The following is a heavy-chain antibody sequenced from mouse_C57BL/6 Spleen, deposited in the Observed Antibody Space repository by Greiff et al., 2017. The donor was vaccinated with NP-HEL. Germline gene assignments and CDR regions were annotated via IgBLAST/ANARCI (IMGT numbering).Heavy chain of an antibody. Sequence: QVQLKESGAELVRPGTSVKVSCKASGYAFTNYLIEWVKQRPGQGLEWIGVINPGGGGTNYKEKFKGKATLTADKSSSTAYMQLSSLTSEDSAVYFCARGDSSGYGFAYWGQGTLVTVSA. D-gene: IGHD3-2*02. V-gene: IGHV1-54*01. J-gene: IGHJ3*01. CDR1: GYAFTNYL. CDR3: ARGDSSGYGFAY. CDR2: INPGGGGT.